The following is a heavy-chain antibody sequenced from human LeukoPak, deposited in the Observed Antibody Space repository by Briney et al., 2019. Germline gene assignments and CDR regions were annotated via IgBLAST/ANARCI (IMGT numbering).Heavy chain of an antibody. CDR2: IYYSGST. J-gene: IGHJ4*02. V-gene: IGHV4-31*03. CDR1: GGSISSGGYY. Sequence: SGTLSLTCTVSGGSISSGGYYWSWIRQHPGKGLEWIGYIYYSGSTYYNPSLKSRVTISVDTSKNQFSLKLSSVTAADTAVYYCARESTSTEFDYWGQGTLVTVSS. CDR3: ARESTSTEFDY.